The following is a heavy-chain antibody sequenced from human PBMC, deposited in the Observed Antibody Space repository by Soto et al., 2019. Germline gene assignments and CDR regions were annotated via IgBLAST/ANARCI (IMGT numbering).Heavy chain of an antibody. Sequence: PGESLKISCKGSGYNFASHWIGRVRQMPGKGLEWMGIIYPSDSDTRYSPSFQGQVTISADKSISTAYLQWSGLKASDTAVYYCARAHLGSDRYTLEPFDPWGQGTLVTVSS. CDR1: GYNFASHW. V-gene: IGHV5-51*01. J-gene: IGHJ5*02. D-gene: IGHD1-1*01. CDR2: IYPSDSDT. CDR3: ARAHLGSDRYTLEPFDP.